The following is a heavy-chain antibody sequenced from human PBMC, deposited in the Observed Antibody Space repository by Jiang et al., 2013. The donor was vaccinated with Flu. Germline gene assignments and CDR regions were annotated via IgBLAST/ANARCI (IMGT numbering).Heavy chain of an antibody. CDR1: YSFTSFG. CDR2: STATLGT. J-gene: IGHJ6*02. D-gene: IGHD2-2*01. Sequence: YSFTSFGVNWVRQAPDKGLSGWGGSTATLGTQRMPRASQDGLSFSMDTSVSTAYLQISSLKAEDTAVYYCARDVDSTVAVPPATEYYYYGMDVWGQGTTVTVSS. V-gene: IGHV7-4-1*02. CDR3: ARDVDSTVAVPPATEYYYYGMDV.